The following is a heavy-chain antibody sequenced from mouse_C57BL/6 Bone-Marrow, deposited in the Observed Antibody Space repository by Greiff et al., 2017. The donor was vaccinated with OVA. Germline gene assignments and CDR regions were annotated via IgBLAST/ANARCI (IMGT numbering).Heavy chain of an antibody. V-gene: IGHV5-16*01. D-gene: IGHD2-4*01. CDR2: INYDGSST. CDR1: GFTFSDYY. J-gene: IGHJ4*01. Sequence: EVKVVESEGGLVQPGSSMKLSCTASGFTFSDYYMAWVRQVPEKGLEWVANINYDGSSTYYLDSLKSRFIISRDNAKNILYLQMSSLKSEDTATYYCARISDSYYAMDYWGQGTSVTVSS. CDR3: ARISDSYYAMDY.